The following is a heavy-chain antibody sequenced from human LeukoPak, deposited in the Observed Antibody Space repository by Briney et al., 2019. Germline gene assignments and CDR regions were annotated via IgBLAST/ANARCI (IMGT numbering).Heavy chain of an antibody. Sequence: GASVKVSCKASGGTFSSYAISWVRQAPGQGLEWMGGIIPIFGTANYAQKFQGRVTITADESTSTAYMELSSLRSEDTAVYYCARCSWDYYDSSGYPRPYYFDYWGQGTLVTVSS. CDR1: GGTFSSYA. D-gene: IGHD3-22*01. J-gene: IGHJ4*02. CDR2: IIPIFGTA. CDR3: ARCSWDYYDSSGYPRPYYFDY. V-gene: IGHV1-69*13.